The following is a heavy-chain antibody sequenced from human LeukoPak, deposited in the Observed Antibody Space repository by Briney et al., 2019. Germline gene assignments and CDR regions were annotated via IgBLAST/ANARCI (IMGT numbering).Heavy chain of an antibody. D-gene: IGHD3-10*01. Sequence: PGGSLRLSCAASAFTFSPYAMHWVRQPPGKGLESVSAISSDGRSTYYANSVKRRFTLSRDNCKNTLYLEMGSVRAGDMAVYYCARGGAYYGSGSYYNEPMDVWGKGTTVTVSS. V-gene: IGHV3-64*01. J-gene: IGHJ6*03. CDR3: ARGGAYYGSGSYYNEPMDV. CDR1: AFTFSPYA. CDR2: ISSDGRST.